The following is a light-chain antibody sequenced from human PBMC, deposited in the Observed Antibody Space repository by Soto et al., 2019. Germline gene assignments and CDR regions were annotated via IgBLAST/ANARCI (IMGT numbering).Light chain of an antibody. V-gene: IGKV3-15*01. CDR2: GAS. Sequence: EIVMTQSPATLSVSPGERATLSCRASQSVYSNLAWYQQKPGQAARLLIYGASTRATGIPARFSGSGSGTEFTLTISSLQSEDFVIYYCQQYNHWPKTFGQGTKVEIK. CDR3: QQYNHWPKT. CDR1: QSVYSN. J-gene: IGKJ1*01.